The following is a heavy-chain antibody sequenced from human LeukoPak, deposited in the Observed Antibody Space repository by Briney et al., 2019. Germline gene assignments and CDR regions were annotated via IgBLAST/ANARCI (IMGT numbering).Heavy chain of an antibody. D-gene: IGHD3-9*01. CDR1: GGSISSTNYY. J-gene: IGHJ3*02. V-gene: IGHV4-39*07. CDR2: IYYSGST. CDR3: ASARYYDAFDI. Sequence: SETLSLTCTVSGGSISSTNYYWGWIRQPPGKGLEWIGSIYYSGSTYYNPSLKSRVTISVDKSKNQFSLKLSSVTAADTAVYYCASARYYDAFDIWGQGTMVTVSS.